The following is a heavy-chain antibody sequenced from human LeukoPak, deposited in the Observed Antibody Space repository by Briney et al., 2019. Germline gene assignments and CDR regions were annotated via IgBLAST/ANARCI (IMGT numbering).Heavy chain of an antibody. CDR1: GFTFSSYA. CDR3: ARDLGDGTPFDY. CDR2: ISGSGGST. D-gene: IGHD1-7*01. Sequence: GGSLRLSCAASGFTFSSYAMSWVRQAPGKGLEWVSAISGSGGSTYYADSVKGRFTISRDNAKNTLYLQLNSLRVEDTATYFCARDLGDGTPFDYWGQGTLVTVSS. J-gene: IGHJ4*02. V-gene: IGHV3-23*01.